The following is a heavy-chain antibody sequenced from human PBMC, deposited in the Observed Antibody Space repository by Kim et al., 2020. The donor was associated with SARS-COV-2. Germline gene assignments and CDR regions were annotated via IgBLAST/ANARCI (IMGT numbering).Heavy chain of an antibody. Sequence: GGSLRLSCVASAFTFNRDWMTWVRQAPGRGPEWVGNIKEDGSEQYYVDSVKGRFTISRDNARNSLYLQMNSLRVEDTAVYYCARGSGYHTHWGQGALVSVSS. CDR3: ARGSGYHTH. J-gene: IGHJ4*02. D-gene: IGHD3-22*01. CDR2: IKEDGSEQ. CDR1: AFTFNRDW. V-gene: IGHV3-7*01.